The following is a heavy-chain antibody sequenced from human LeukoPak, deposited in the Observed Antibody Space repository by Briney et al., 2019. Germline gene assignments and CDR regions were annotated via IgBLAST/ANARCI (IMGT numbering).Heavy chain of an antibody. CDR2: IYYSGST. CDR1: GASISNYY. V-gene: IGHV4-59*08. J-gene: IGHJ5*02. D-gene: IGHD6-19*01. Sequence: SETLSLTCTVPGASISNYYWTWSRQPAGKGLEWIGYIYYSGSTNYRPSLKSRVTISVDTSRNQFSLRLTSVTAADTAVYYCARPRTRLAWFDPWGQGTLVTVSS. CDR3: ARPRTRLAWFDP.